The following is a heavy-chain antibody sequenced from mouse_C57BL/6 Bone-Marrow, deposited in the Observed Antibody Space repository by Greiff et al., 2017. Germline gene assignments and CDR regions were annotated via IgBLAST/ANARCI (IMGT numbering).Heavy chain of an antibody. V-gene: IGHV1-75*01. D-gene: IGHD1-1*01. CDR3: ARTPIYYYGSRNFTNAMDY. Sequence: VQLQQSGPELVKPGASVKISCKASGYTFTDYYINWVKQRPGQGLEWIGWIFPGSGSTYYNEKFKGKATLTVDKSSSTAYMLLSSLTSEDSAVYFCARTPIYYYGSRNFTNAMDYWGQGTSVTVSS. CDR2: IFPGSGST. CDR1: GYTFTDYY. J-gene: IGHJ4*01.